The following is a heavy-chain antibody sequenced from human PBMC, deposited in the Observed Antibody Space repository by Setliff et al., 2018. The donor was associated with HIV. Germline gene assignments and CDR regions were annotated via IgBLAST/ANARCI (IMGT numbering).Heavy chain of an antibody. CDR3: AKDQQGRYSGSPFFYYYYGMDV. CDR2: ISWDGGST. Sequence: GSLRLSCAASGFTFDDYAMHWVRQAPGKGLEWVSLISWDGGSTYYADSVKGRFTISRDNSKNSLYLQMNSLRAEDTALYYCAKDQQGRYSGSPFFYYYYGMDVWGQGTTVTVSS. CDR1: GFTFDDYA. V-gene: IGHV3-43D*03. J-gene: IGHJ6*02. D-gene: IGHD6-6*01.